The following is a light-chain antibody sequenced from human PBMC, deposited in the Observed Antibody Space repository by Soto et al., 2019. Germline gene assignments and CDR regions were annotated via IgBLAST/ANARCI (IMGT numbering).Light chain of an antibody. V-gene: IGKV3-11*01. CDR3: QQRSNWPT. Sequence: IVLTESRATPSLSPGERATLSCRASQSVSSYLAWYQQKPGQAPRLLIYDASNRATGIPARFSGSGSGTDFTLTISSLEPEDFAVYYCQQRSNWPTFGGGTKVDIK. J-gene: IGKJ4*01. CDR1: QSVSSY. CDR2: DAS.